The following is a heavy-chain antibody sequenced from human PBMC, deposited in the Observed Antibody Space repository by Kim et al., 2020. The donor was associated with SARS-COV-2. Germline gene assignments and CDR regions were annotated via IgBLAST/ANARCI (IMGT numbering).Heavy chain of an antibody. D-gene: IGHD5-18*01. V-gene: IGHV4-61*01. J-gene: IGHJ4*02. CDR3: ARVLKEGYSYDGTFDY. CDR1: GGSVSSGSYY. CDR2: IYYSGST. Sequence: ETLSLTCTVSGGSVSSGSYYWSWIRQPPGKGLEWIGYIYYSGSTNYNPSLKSRVTISVDTSKNQFSLKLSSVTAADTAVYYCARVLKEGYSYDGTFDYWGQGTLVTVSS.